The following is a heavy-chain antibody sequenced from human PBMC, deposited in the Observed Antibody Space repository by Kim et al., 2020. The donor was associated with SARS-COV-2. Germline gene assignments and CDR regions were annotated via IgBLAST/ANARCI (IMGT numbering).Heavy chain of an antibody. CDR3: ARGDDYGDY. CDR2: NT. V-gene: IGHV1-18*01. J-gene: IGHJ4*02. Sequence: NTNYAQKLQGRVTMTTDTSTSTAYMELRSLRSDDTAVYYCARGDDYGDYWGQGTLVTVSS.